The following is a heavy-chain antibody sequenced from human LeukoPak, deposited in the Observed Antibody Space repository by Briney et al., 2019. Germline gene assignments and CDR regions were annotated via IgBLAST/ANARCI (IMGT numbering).Heavy chain of an antibody. D-gene: IGHD3-10*01. CDR3: VKNMNELSWFGELWDS. V-gene: IGHV3-23*01. CDR2: ISGSGGST. J-gene: IGHJ4*02. Sequence: PGGSLRLSCAASGFTFSSYAMSWVRQAPGKGLEWVSAISGSGGSTYYADSVKGRFTISRDNAKKSLYLQMNSLRTEDTAFYYCVKNMNELSWFGELWDSWGQGTLVTVSS. CDR1: GFTFSSYA.